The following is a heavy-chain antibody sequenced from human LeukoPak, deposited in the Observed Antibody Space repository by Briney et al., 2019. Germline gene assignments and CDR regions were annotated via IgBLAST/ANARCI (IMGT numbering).Heavy chain of an antibody. CDR2: ITWNSDNI. D-gene: IGHD3-22*01. CDR3: ARDIPLDYFDSHGAFDI. CDR1: GFTFDDYA. V-gene: IGHV3-9*01. Sequence: GRSLRLSCVASGFTFDDYAMHWVRQAPGKGLEWDSSITWNSDNIGYADSVKGRFTISRDNAKNSLYLQMNGLRPEDTALYFCARDIPLDYFDSHGAFDIWGQGTMVTVSS. J-gene: IGHJ3*02.